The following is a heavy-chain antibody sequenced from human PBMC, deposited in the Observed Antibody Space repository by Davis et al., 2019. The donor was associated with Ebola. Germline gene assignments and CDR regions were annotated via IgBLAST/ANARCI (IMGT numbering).Heavy chain of an antibody. CDR1: GGSISSSNNY. D-gene: IGHD5-18*01. CDR3: ARGHSYGSMVYGLDV. Sequence: SETLSLTCTVSGGSISSSNNYWGWIRQPPGKGLEWIGNMFYSGSTYYNPSLKSRVTISADTSKKQLSLKLSSVTAADTAVYYCARGHSYGSMVYGLDVWGQGTTVSVSS. V-gene: IGHV4-39*01. CDR2: MFYSGST. J-gene: IGHJ6*02.